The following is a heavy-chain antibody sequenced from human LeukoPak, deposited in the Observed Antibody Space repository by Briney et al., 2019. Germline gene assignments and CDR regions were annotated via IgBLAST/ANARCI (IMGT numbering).Heavy chain of an antibody. J-gene: IGHJ4*02. Sequence: GGSLRLSCAASGFTFSSYSMNWVRQAPGKGLEWVSSISNSGSYIYYADSVKGRFAISRDNAKNSLYLQMNSLRAEDTAVYYCANHLACGSTSCPPFDYWGQGTLVTVSS. CDR1: GFTFSSYS. V-gene: IGHV3-21*01. CDR2: ISNSGSYI. D-gene: IGHD2-2*01. CDR3: ANHLACGSTSCPPFDY.